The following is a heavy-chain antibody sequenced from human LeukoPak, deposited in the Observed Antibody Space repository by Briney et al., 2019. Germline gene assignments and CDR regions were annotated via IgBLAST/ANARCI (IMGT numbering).Heavy chain of an antibody. CDR3: ARDGVVGVTGFGSY. CDR1: GFTFSIYN. Sequence: GGSLRLPCAASGFTFSIYNMNWVRQAPGKGLEWVSYISSSSTTIYYADSVKGRFTVSRDNAKNSLYLQMNSLRDEDTAVYYCARDGVVGVTGFGSYWGQGTLVTVSS. J-gene: IGHJ4*02. D-gene: IGHD1-26*01. V-gene: IGHV3-48*02. CDR2: ISSSSTTI.